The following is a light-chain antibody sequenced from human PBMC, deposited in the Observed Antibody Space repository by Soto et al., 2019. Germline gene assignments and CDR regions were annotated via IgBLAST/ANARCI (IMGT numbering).Light chain of an antibody. CDR3: QQRSDWPLT. CDR2: DTY. CDR1: QAVSGC. J-gene: IGKJ4*01. V-gene: IGKV3-11*01. Sequence: EIVLTQSPATLSLSPGERATLSCRASQAVSGCVAWYQQKPGQPPKLLIYDTYTRVAGIPARFSGSGSETDFTLTIRSLEPDDLAVYYCQQRSDWPLTFGGGTNVEIK.